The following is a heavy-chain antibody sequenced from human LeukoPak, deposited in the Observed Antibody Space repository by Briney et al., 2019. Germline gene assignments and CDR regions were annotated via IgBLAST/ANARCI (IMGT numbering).Heavy chain of an antibody. D-gene: IGHD1-26*01. Sequence: SETPSLTCAVYGGSFSGYYWSWIRQPPGKGLEWIGEINHSGSTNYNPSLKSRVTISVDTSKNQFSLKLSSVTAADTAVYYCAREATGIVGATPFDYWGQGTLVTVSS. CDR2: INHSGST. CDR3: AREATGIVGATPFDY. J-gene: IGHJ4*02. CDR1: GGSFSGYY. V-gene: IGHV4-34*01.